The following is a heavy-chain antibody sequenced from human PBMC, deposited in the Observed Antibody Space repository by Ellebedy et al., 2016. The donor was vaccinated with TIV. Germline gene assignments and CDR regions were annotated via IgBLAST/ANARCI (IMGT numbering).Heavy chain of an antibody. D-gene: IGHD6-13*01. CDR3: ARDSQPQQLVTLCDY. J-gene: IGHJ4*02. V-gene: IGHV3-66*01. CDR1: GFTVSSNY. Sequence: GESLKISCAASGFTVSSNYMSWVRQAPGKGLEWVSVIYSGGSTYYADSVKGRFTISRDNSKNTLYLQMNSLRAKDTAVYYCARDSQPQQLVTLCDYWGQGTLVTVSS. CDR2: IYSGGST.